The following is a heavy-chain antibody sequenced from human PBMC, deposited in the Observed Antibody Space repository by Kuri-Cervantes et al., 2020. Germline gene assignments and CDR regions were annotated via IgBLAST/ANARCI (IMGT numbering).Heavy chain of an antibody. CDR3: ARDNYYGSSGYYYYYGMDV. CDR2: IKQDGSEK. Sequence: GGSLRLSCAASGFTFSSYWMSWVRQAPGKGLEWVANIKQDGSEKYYVDSVKGRFTISRDNAKNSLYLQMNSLRAEDTAVYYCARDNYYGSSGYYYYYGMDVWAKGPRSPSP. CDR1: GFTFSSYW. J-gene: IGHJ6*02. V-gene: IGHV3-7*01. D-gene: IGHD3-22*01.